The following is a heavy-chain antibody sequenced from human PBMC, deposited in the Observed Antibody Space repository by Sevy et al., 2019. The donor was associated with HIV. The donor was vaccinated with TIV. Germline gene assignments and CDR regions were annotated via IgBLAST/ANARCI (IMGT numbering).Heavy chain of an antibody. V-gene: IGHV3-30*04. CDR3: AREGETSGHAGAFDI. D-gene: IGHD1-26*01. Sequence: GGSLRLSCAASGFSFSTYAMHWVRQAPGKGLEWVALMSFDGSIQYFGDSEMGRLTISRDDSKNTFYLQVNSLRVEDTAVYYCAREGETSGHAGAFDIWGQGTMVTVSS. J-gene: IGHJ3*02. CDR1: GFSFSTYA. CDR2: MSFDGSIQ.